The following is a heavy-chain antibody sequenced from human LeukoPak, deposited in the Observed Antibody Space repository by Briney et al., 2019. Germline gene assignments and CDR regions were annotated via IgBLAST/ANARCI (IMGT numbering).Heavy chain of an antibody. D-gene: IGHD5-12*01. CDR2: IYTSGST. Sequence: SETLSLTCTVSGGSISSSSYYWGWIRQPPGKGLEWIGRIYTSGSTNYNPSLKSRVTISVDTSKNQFSLKLSSVTAADTAVYYCARGGYSGYAYYWGQGTLVTVSS. V-gene: IGHV4-39*07. CDR3: ARGGYSGYAYY. J-gene: IGHJ4*02. CDR1: GGSISSSSYY.